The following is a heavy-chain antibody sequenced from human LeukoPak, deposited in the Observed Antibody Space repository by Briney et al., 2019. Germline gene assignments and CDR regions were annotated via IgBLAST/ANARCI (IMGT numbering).Heavy chain of an antibody. CDR2: IYYSGST. V-gene: IGHV4-59*01. CDR3: ARGIVVVPAANFRFDP. Sequence: SETLSLTCTVSGGSISSYYWSWIRQPPGKGLEWIGYIYYSGSTNYNPSLKSRVTISVDTSKNQFSLKLSSVTAADTAVYYCARGIVVVPAANFRFDPWGQGTLVTVSS. D-gene: IGHD2-2*01. J-gene: IGHJ5*02. CDR1: GGSISSYY.